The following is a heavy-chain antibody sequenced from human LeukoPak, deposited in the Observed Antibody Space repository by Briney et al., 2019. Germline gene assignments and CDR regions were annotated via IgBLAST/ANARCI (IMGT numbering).Heavy chain of an antibody. J-gene: IGHJ4*02. CDR1: GYTFTSYY. V-gene: IGHV1-46*01. CDR2: INPSGGST. Sequence: ASVKVSCKASGYTFTSYYMHWVRQAPGQGLEWMGIINPSGGSTSYAQKFQGRVTMTRDTSTSTVYMELSSLRSEDTAVYYCARGLGPWEYIQLTGAFDYWGQGTLVTASS. CDR3: ARGLGPWEYIQLTGAFDY. D-gene: IGHD1-26*01.